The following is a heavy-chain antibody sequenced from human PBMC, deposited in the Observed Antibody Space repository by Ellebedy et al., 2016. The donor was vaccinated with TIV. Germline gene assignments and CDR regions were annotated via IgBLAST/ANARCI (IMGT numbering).Heavy chain of an antibody. D-gene: IGHD3-10*01. CDR2: IWYDGSNK. J-gene: IGHJ6*02. Sequence: GGSLRLSXAAFGFTFSSYGMHWVRQAPGKGLEWVAVIWYDGSNKYYADSVKGRFTISRDNSKNTLYLQMNSLRAEDTAVYYCAREPMVRGVIRRGYAMDVWGQGTMVTVSS. V-gene: IGHV3-33*01. CDR1: GFTFSSYG. CDR3: AREPMVRGVIRRGYAMDV.